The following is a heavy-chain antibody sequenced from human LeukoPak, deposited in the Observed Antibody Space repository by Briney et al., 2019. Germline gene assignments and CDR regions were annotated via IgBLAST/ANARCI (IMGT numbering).Heavy chain of an antibody. CDR3: AGQLGIPYYFDY. CDR2: IKQDGREK. D-gene: IGHD7-27*01. Sequence: GGSLRLSCAASGFTFSSYWMSWVRQAPGKGLEWVANIKQDGREKYYVDSVKGRFTISRDNAENSLYLQMNSLRADDTAVYYCAGQLGIPYYFDYWGQGTLVTVSS. CDR1: GFTFSSYW. J-gene: IGHJ4*02. V-gene: IGHV3-7*05.